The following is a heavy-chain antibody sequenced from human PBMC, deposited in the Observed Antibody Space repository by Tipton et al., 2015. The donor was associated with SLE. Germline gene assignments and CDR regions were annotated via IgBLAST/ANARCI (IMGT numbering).Heavy chain of an antibody. CDR3: ARWIVGLGYNLGYYFDS. Sequence: TLSLTCTVSGGSISSYYWSWIRQPPGKGLEWIGYIYYSGSANYNPSLKSRVAISVDTSKNQFSLKLTSVTAADTAVYYCARWIVGLGYNLGYYFDSWGQGTLVTVSS. D-gene: IGHD5-24*01. V-gene: IGHV4-59*08. CDR2: IYYSGSA. CDR1: GGSISSYY. J-gene: IGHJ4*02.